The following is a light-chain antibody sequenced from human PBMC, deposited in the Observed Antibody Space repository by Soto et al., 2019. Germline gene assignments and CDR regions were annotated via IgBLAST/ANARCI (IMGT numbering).Light chain of an antibody. Sequence: QSALTQPASVSGSPVQSITISCTGTSSDVGSYNYVSWYQQYPGKAPKLMIYEVNTRPSGVSNRFSGSKSGNTASLAISGLQAGDEADYYCCSFTSSNTWVFGGGTKLTVL. CDR1: SSDVGSYNY. CDR3: CSFTSSNTWV. J-gene: IGLJ3*02. CDR2: EVN. V-gene: IGLV2-14*01.